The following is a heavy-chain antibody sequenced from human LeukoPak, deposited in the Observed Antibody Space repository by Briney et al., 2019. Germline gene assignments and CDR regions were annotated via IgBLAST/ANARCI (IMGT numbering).Heavy chain of an antibody. V-gene: IGHV3-48*04. CDR2: IRSSSRTI. D-gene: IGHD3-10*01. J-gene: IGHJ4*02. CDR3: AGGTDSQWTYYYGSGSYHFDY. Sequence: GGSLRLSCAASGFTFSSYGMNWVRQAPGKGLEWISYIRSSSRTIYYADSVKGRFTISRDNAKNSLYLQMNSLRAEDTAVYYCAGGTDSQWTYYYGSGSYHFDYWGQGTLVTVSS. CDR1: GFTFSSYG.